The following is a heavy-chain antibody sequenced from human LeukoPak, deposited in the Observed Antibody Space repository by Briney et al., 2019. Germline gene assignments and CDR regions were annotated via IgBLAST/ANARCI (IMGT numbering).Heavy chain of an antibody. V-gene: IGHV3-53*01. CDR3: ARGASSGWEEYFQP. CDR1: GFTVSSNY. CDR2: IYSGGST. D-gene: IGHD6-19*01. Sequence: GGSLRLSCAASGFTVSSNYMSWVRQAPGKGLEWVSVIYSGGSTYYADSVKGRFTISRDNSKNTLYLQMNSLRAEDTAVYYCARGASSGWEEYFQPWGQGTLVTVSS. J-gene: IGHJ1*01.